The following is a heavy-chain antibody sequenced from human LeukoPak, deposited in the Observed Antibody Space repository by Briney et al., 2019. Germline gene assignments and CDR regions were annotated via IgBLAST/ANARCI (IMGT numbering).Heavy chain of an antibody. V-gene: IGHV3-7*01. CDR1: GFTFSSYW. J-gene: IGHJ4*02. Sequence: GRSLRLSCAASGFTFSSYWMSWVRQAPGKGLEWVANIKQDGSEKYYVDSVKGRFTISRDNAKNSLYLQMNSLRAEDTAVYYCAREGTAMVGSYYFDYWGQGTLVTVSS. CDR3: AREGTAMVGSYYFDY. D-gene: IGHD5-18*01. CDR2: IKQDGSEK.